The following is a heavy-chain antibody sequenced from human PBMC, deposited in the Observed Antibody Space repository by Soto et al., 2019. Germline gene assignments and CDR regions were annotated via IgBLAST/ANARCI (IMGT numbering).Heavy chain of an antibody. CDR2: ISGSGGST. CDR1: GFTFSSYA. J-gene: IGHJ6*02. V-gene: IGHV3-23*01. CDR3: ARGIFGDWLLPIDYYYYYGMDV. Sequence: PGGSLRLSCAASGFTFSSYAMSWVRQATGKGLEWVSAISGSGGSTYYADSVKGRFTISRDSAKNSLYLQMNSLSAEDTAVDYCARGIFGDWLLPIDYYYYYGMDVWGQGTTVTVSS. D-gene: IGHD3-3*01.